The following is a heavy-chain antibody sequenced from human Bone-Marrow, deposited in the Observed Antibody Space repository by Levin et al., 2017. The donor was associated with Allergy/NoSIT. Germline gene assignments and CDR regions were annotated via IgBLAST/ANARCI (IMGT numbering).Heavy chain of an antibody. D-gene: IGHD3-22*01. V-gene: IGHV3-9*01. J-gene: IGHJ4*02. CDR2: ISSDSATI. CDR1: GFTFADHA. Sequence: PGESLKISCAASGFTFADHAIHWVRQPPGKGLEWVSGISSDSATIFYADSVRGRFTISRDNAKKSLYLQMNSLTPEDTALYYCAKGFSVYSSDTRGFDSWGQGTLITVSS. CDR3: AKGFSVYSSDTRGFDS.